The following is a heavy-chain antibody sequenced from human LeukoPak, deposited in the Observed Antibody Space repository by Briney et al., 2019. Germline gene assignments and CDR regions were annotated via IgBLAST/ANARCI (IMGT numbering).Heavy chain of an antibody. CDR2: INHSGST. Sequence: SETLSLTCAVYGGSFSGYYWSWIRQPPGKGLEWIGGINHSGSTNYNPSLKSRVTISVDTSKKRFSLKLSSVTAADTAVCYCARVSTPTDYYDSSGYYEGLRYFDYWGQGTLVTVSS. D-gene: IGHD3-22*01. CDR3: ARVSTPTDYYDSSGYYEGLRYFDY. CDR1: GGSFSGYY. V-gene: IGHV4-34*01. J-gene: IGHJ4*02.